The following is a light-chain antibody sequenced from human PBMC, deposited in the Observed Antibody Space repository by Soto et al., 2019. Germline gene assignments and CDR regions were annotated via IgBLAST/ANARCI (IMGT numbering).Light chain of an antibody. CDR3: QQYNDYPWT. CDR2: DAS. V-gene: IGKV1-5*01. Sequence: DIQMTQSPSTLSASVGDRVTITCRASQGISRWLAWYQKKPGKAPNLLIYDASSLESGVPSRFSGSGSGTEFTLTISSLQPDDFATYYCQQYNDYPWTFGQGTKVDIK. CDR1: QGISRW. J-gene: IGKJ1*01.